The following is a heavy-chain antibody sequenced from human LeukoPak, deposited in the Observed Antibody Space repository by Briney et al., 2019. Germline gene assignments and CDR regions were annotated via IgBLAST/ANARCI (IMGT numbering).Heavy chain of an antibody. CDR2: ISYDGSNK. CDR1: GFTFSSYG. D-gene: IGHD2-2*01. V-gene: IGHV3-30*18. Sequence: GGSLRLSCAASGFTFSSYGMHWVRQAPGKGLEWVAVISYDGSNKYYADSVKGRFTISRDNSKNTLYLQMNSLRAEDTAVYYCAKDRAPVVPVPDVWGQGTTVTVSS. J-gene: IGHJ6*02. CDR3: AKDRAPVVPVPDV.